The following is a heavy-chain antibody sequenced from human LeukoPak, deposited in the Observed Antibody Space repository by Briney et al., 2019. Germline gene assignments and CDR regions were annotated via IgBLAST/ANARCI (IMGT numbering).Heavy chain of an antibody. CDR2: ISAYNDNT. CDR1: GYTFTSYG. CDR3: ARVAYYYGSGRPMGPNWFDP. Sequence: ASVKVSCKASGYTFTSYGISWVRQAPGQGLEWMGWISAYNDNTNYAQKLQGRVTMTTDTSTSTAYMELRSLRSDDTAVYYCARVAYYYGSGRPMGPNWFDPWGQGTLVTVSS. D-gene: IGHD3-10*01. J-gene: IGHJ5*02. V-gene: IGHV1-18*01.